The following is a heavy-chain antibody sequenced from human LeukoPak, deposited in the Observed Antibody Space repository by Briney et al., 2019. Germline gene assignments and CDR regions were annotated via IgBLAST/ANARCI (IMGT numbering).Heavy chain of an antibody. D-gene: IGHD2-15*01. V-gene: IGHV3-48*01. J-gene: IGHJ6*03. CDR3: ARLGYCSGGSCYYYYMDV. Sequence: GGSLRLSCEASGFTFNRAWMSWVRQAPGKGLEWVSYITSSSSTMYYADSVKGRFTISRDNARNSLFLQMNSLRAEDTAVYFCARLGYCSGGSCYYYYMDVWGKGTTVTVSS. CDR1: GFTFNRAW. CDR2: ITSSSSTM.